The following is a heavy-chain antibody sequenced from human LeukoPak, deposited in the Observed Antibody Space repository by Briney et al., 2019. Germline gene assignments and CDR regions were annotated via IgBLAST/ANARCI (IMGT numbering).Heavy chain of an antibody. CDR1: GGSISRYY. Sequence: PAETLSLTCTVSGGSISRYYWTWIRQPAGKGLEWMGEINHSGSTNYNPSLRSRVTISVDTSKNQYSLKLSSVTAAGTAVYYCARGDSSSWYSYYSGMDVWGQGTTVTVSS. D-gene: IGHD6-13*01. J-gene: IGHJ6*02. V-gene: IGHV4-34*01. CDR2: INHSGST. CDR3: ARGDSSSWYSYYSGMDV.